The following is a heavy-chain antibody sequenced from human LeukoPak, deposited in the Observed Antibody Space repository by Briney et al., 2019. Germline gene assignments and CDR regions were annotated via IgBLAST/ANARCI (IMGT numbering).Heavy chain of an antibody. CDR2: TYNSGST. CDR3: ARQGRDGYNYDFDY. J-gene: IGHJ4*02. D-gene: IGHD5-24*01. Sequence: KTSETLSLTCTVSGDSISSLYWSWIRQPPGKRLEWIGSTYNSGSTSYNPSLKSRVTISVDTSKNQLSLKLSSVTAADTAVYYCARQGRDGYNYDFDYWGQGTLVTVSS. CDR1: GDSISSLY. V-gene: IGHV4-59*08.